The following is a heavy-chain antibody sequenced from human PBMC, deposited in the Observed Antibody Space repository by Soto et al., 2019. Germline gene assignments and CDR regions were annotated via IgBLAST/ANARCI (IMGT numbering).Heavy chain of an antibody. J-gene: IGHJ6*02. Sequence: QVQLVQSGAEVKKPGASVKVSCKASGYTFTSYDINWVRQATGQGLAWMGWMNPNSGNTGYAQKFQGRVTMTRNTSITTAYMELSSLISEDTAVYYSAREMTTRGMDLWGQGTTVTVSS. D-gene: IGHD1-1*01. CDR1: GYTFTSYD. CDR2: MNPNSGNT. CDR3: AREMTTRGMDL. V-gene: IGHV1-8*01.